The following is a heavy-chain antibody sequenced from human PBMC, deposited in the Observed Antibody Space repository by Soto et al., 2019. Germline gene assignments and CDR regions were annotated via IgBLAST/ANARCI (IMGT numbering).Heavy chain of an antibody. Sequence: EVKLLESGGGLVQPGGSLRLSCAASGFTFSSYSMSWVRQAPGKGLEWVSHITASRGATYYADSVKGRFTISRDSSRNTLYLQMNSLRAEDTAVYYCAKPEWSSSSIQPFDYWGQGTLVTVSS. CDR1: GFTFSSYS. V-gene: IGHV3-23*01. CDR2: ITASRGAT. CDR3: AKPEWSSSSIQPFDY. J-gene: IGHJ4*02. D-gene: IGHD6-6*01.